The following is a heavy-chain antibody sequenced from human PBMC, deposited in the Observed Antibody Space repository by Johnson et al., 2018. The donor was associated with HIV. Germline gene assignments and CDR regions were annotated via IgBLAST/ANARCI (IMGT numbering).Heavy chain of an antibody. V-gene: IGHV3-72*01. CDR2: TTNKANSYTT. CDR1: GFTFSDHY. CDR3: ATDLEMATIGAFDI. J-gene: IGHJ3*02. Sequence: VQLVESGGVVVQPGGSLRLSCAASGFTFSDHYMDWVSQAPGKGLEWVGRTTNKANSYTTEYAASVKGRFTISRDNAKDTMYLQMNSLRAEATAVYYCATDLEMATIGAFDIWGQGTMVTVSS. D-gene: IGHD5-24*01.